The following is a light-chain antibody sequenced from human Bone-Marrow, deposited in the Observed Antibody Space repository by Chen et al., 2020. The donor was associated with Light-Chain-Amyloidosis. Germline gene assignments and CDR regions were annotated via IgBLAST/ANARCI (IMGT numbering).Light chain of an antibody. J-gene: IGLJ2*01. CDR2: RDT. V-gene: IGLV3-25*03. CDR1: DLPTKY. CDR3: QSADSSGTYEVI. Sequence: SYELTQPPSVSVSPGQTARLTCSGDDLPTKYAYWYQQKPGQAPVLGIHRDTERPAGISDRFSGSSSGTTATLTISGVQAEDEADYHCQSADSSGTYEVIFGGGTKLTVL.